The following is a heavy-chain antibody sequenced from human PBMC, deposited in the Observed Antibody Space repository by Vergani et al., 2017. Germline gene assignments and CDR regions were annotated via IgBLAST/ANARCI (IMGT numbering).Heavy chain of an antibody. CDR2: IYSGGST. D-gene: IGHD4-17*01. CDR3: AKDVPIYGDYPYFDY. Sequence: EVQLVESGGGLIQPGGSLRLSCAASGFTVSSNYMSWVRQAPGKGLEWVSVIYSGGSTYYADSVKGRFTISRDNSKNTLYLQMNSLRAEDTAVYYCAKDVPIYGDYPYFDYWGQGTLVTVSS. J-gene: IGHJ4*02. CDR1: GFTVSSNY. V-gene: IGHV3-53*01.